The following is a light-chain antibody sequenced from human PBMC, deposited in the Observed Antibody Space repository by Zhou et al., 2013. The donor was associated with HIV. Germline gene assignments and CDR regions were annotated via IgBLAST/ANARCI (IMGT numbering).Light chain of an antibody. V-gene: IGKV1-12*01. CDR1: QNIINL. CDR3: QQANRFPQT. Sequence: DIRMTQSPSTLSASVGDRVTMTCRASQNIINLLAWFQQKPGKAPKSLIYAASSLQSGVPSRFSGSGFGTDFTLTINRLHPEDFATYYCQQANRFPQTFGQGTKLEI. J-gene: IGKJ2*01. CDR2: AAS.